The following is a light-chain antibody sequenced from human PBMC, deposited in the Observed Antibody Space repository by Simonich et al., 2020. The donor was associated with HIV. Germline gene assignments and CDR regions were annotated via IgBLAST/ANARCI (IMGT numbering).Light chain of an antibody. CDR1: QSVSSN. CDR3: QHYNSWPPMCT. CDR2: GAS. J-gene: IGKJ2*02. V-gene: IGKV3-15*01. Sequence: DIVMTQSPATLSVSPGERATISCRASQSVSSNLAWYKQKPGQAPRLLIYGASTRATGIPARFSGSGSDTEFTLTISSLQSEDFAVYYCQHYNSWPPMCTFGQGTKLEIK.